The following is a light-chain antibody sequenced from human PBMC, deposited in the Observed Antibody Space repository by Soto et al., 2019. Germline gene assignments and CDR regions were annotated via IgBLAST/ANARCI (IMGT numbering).Light chain of an antibody. J-gene: IGLJ2*01. CDR1: SRDIGGYNH. CDR2: DVA. CDR3: CSYSGSRLI. Sequence: QSALTQPRSVSGSPGQSVTISCTGTSRDIGGYNHVSWYQQHPGKAPKLIIYDVAKRPSGVPDRFSGSKSGNTASPTISGLQPEDEADYSCCSYSGSRLIFGGGTKVTVL. V-gene: IGLV2-11*01.